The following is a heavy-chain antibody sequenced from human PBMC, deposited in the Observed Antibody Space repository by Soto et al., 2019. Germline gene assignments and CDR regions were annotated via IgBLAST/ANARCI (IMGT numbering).Heavy chain of an antibody. CDR1: GDSVSRNSGA. V-gene: IGHV6-1*01. CDR2: TYYRSKWYT. D-gene: IGHD2-21*01. J-gene: IGHJ6*02. Sequence: SQTLSLTCAISGDSVSRNSGAWNWIRQSPSRGLEWLGRTYYRSKWYTDYALSVKSRITINPETSKNQFSLQLSSVTPEDTAVYYCARGIPDLYYYGMDVRGQGTTVTVSS. CDR3: ARGIPDLYYYGMDV.